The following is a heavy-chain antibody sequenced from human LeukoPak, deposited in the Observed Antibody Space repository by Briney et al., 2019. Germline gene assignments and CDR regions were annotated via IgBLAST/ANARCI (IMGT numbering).Heavy chain of an antibody. J-gene: IGHJ5*02. D-gene: IGHD6-19*01. V-gene: IGHV5-51*01. Sequence: GESLKISCKTSGSDFTKYWIGWVRQMPGKGLEWMGIIYPGDSDTRYRSSFEGQVTISADESISTAYLQWTSLTASDSAMYYCAREVAVAAEGDWFDPWGQGTLVTVSS. CDR3: AREVAVAAEGDWFDP. CDR2: IYPGDSDT. CDR1: GSDFTKYW.